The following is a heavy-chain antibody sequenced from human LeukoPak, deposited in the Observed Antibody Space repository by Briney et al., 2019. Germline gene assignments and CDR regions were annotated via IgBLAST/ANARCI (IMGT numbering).Heavy chain of an antibody. CDR2: ISGNSGRT. CDR1: GFTFSSYA. J-gene: IGHJ4*02. D-gene: IGHD6-13*01. CDR3: ASGTSSWERFDY. V-gene: IGHV3-23*01. Sequence: GGSLRLSCEASGFTFSSYAMSWVRQAPGKGLEWVSSISGNSGRTYYADSVKGRFSISRDNSNNTLYLQVNNLRDDDAAVYYCASGTSSWERFDYWGQGTLVTVSS.